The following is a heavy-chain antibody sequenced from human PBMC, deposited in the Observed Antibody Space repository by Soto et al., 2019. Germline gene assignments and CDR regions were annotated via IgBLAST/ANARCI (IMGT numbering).Heavy chain of an antibody. D-gene: IGHD5-12*01. CDR1: GFTLSSYA. CDR2: ISHDGSNR. CDR3: ARSTERWLPPFDY. Sequence: QVQLVESGGGVVQPGRSLRLSCAASGFTLSSYAMHWVRQAPGKGLEWVAVISHDGSNRYYADSVKGRFTISRDNPKNTVYLQMNSLRAEDTAVYYWARSTERWLPPFDYWGQGTLVTVSS. J-gene: IGHJ4*02. V-gene: IGHV3-30-3*01.